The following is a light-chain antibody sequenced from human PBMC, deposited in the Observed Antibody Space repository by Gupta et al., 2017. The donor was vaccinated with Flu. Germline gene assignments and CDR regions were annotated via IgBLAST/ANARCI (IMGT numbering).Light chain of an antibody. CDR2: EVS. V-gene: IGLV2-14*01. Sequence: ITISCTGTSSDVGGYNYVSCYQQHPGKAPKLMIYEVSNRPAGVANRFSGSKAGNTASLTISGLQAEDEADYYCSSYTSSSTLVFGGGTKLTVL. CDR3: SSYTSSSTLV. J-gene: IGLJ2*01. CDR1: SSDVGGYNY.